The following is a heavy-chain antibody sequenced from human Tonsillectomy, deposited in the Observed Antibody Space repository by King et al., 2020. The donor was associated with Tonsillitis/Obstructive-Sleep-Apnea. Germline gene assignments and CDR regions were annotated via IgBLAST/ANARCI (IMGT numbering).Heavy chain of an antibody. J-gene: IGHJ6*02. CDR3: AREGSSGSMHV. V-gene: IGHV3-21*01. D-gene: IGHD3-22*01. CDR2: ISSSSSYI. Sequence: VQLVESGGGLVKPGGSLRLSCAASGFTFSSYSMNWVRQATGKGLEWVSSISSSSSYIYYAASVKGRFTISRDNAKNSLYLQMNSLRAEDTAVYYCAREGSSGSMHVWGQGTTVPVS. CDR1: GFTFSSYS.